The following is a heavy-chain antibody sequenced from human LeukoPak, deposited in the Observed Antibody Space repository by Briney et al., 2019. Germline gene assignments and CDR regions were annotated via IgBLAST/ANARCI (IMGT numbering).Heavy chain of an antibody. CDR1: GFTFSTYA. V-gene: IGHV3-23*01. CDR3: AKPGVARGFDY. CDR2: IRGSGGDI. D-gene: IGHD7-27*01. Sequence: GGSLRLSCAASGFTFSTYALSWVRQAPGKGLELVSAIRGSGGDIYYADSVKGRFTISRDNSKNTLYLQMNSLRAEDTAIYYCAKPGVARGFDYWGQGTLVTVSS. J-gene: IGHJ4*02.